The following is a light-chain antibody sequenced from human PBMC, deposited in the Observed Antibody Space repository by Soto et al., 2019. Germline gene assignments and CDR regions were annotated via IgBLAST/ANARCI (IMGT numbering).Light chain of an antibody. Sequence: QSALTQPASVSGSPGQSITISCTGTTNDVGNYDRVSWYQQHPDKVPRLLIYEVDKRPSGVPNRFSGSKSGTTASLTISALQADDEADYYCCSYAGRRFVVFGGGTQLTVL. CDR2: EVD. CDR1: TNDVGNYDR. V-gene: IGLV2-23*02. CDR3: CSYAGRRFVV. J-gene: IGLJ2*01.